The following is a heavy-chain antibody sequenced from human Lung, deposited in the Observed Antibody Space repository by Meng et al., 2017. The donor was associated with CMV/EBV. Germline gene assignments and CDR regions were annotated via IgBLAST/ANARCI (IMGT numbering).Heavy chain of an antibody. D-gene: IGHD2-15*01. CDR3: VRDRIAYGLDV. Sequence: GGSXRLXCDASGFRFDDFGMGWVRQAPGKGLEWISGIDCNGGRTVYADSVKGRFTISRDNAENSLYVQMNSLRDEDTAVYYCVRDRIAYGLDVWGQGTAVT. CDR1: GFRFDDFG. V-gene: IGHV3-20*04. CDR2: IDCNGGRT. J-gene: IGHJ6*02.